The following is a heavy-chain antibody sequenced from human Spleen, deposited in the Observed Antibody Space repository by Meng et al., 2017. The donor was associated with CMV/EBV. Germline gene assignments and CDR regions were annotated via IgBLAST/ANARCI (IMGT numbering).Heavy chain of an antibody. J-gene: IGHJ5*01. V-gene: IGHV4-31*02. D-gene: IGHD3-3*01. Sequence: VSGASVSSGMNYWGWIRQHPGKGPEWIAYMYNSGSTYYSPSLKSRVTMSIDRSKNQFSLKLTSVTAADTGVYYCARVKFRDFLVDSWGHGTLVTVSS. CDR1: GASVSSGMNY. CDR3: ARVKFRDFLVDS. CDR2: MYNSGST.